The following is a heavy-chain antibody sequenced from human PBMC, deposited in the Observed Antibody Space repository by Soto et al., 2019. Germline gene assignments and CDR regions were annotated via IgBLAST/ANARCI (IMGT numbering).Heavy chain of an antibody. V-gene: IGHV3-23*01. CDR1: GFTFSGYT. Sequence: EVQLLESGGGLAQPGGSLRLSCADSGFTFSGYTMAWVRQAPGKGLEWVSTISHSGESTYYAESVKGRFTISRDNSKNTLYLQMNSLRGEDTAVYFCSKDGWENWGQGTLVTVAS. CDR3: SKDGWEN. J-gene: IGHJ4*02. CDR2: ISHSGEST. D-gene: IGHD6-19*01.